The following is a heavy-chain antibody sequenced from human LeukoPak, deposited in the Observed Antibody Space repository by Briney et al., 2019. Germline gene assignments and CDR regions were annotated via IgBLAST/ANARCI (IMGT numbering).Heavy chain of an antibody. J-gene: IGHJ4*02. Sequence: GGSLRLSCAAYGFSFSTYDMHWDRQAPGKGLEWVALIWHDASHTFYTDSVKGRFTISRDNSKNTVYLQMNSLGGEDTAVYYCARVIFGSGSYPDYWGQGTLVTVSS. CDR3: ARVIFGSGSYPDY. CDR1: GFSFSTYD. D-gene: IGHD3-10*01. CDR2: IWHDASHT. V-gene: IGHV3-33*01.